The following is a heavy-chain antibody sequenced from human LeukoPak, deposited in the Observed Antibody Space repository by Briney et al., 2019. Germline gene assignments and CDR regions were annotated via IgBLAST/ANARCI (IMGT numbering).Heavy chain of an antibody. D-gene: IGHD3-22*01. CDR3: AKDPYTYYYDSTGYNFDY. Sequence: GESLRLSCAASGFTFSSYGMHWVRQAPGKGLEWVAFIRYDGSNKYYADSVKGRFTISRDNSKNTLYLQMNSLRAEDTAVYYCAKDPYTYYYDSTGYNFDYWGQGTLVTVSS. CDR2: IRYDGSNK. V-gene: IGHV3-30*02. J-gene: IGHJ4*02. CDR1: GFTFSSYG.